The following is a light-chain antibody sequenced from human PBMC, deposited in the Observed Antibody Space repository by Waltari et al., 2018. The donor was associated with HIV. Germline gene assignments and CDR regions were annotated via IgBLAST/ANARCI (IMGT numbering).Light chain of an antibody. Sequence: QPVLTQSSSASASLGSSVKLTCTLSSGHINYIIAWHQQQPGTAPRFLMKLEGSGSYNKGNRIPERFSGSSSGADRYLTISSRQSEDEADYYCETWGKNTRVFGGGTKLTVL. CDR3: ETWGKNTRV. CDR2: LEGSGSY. V-gene: IGLV4-60*03. CDR1: SGHINYI. J-gene: IGLJ2*01.